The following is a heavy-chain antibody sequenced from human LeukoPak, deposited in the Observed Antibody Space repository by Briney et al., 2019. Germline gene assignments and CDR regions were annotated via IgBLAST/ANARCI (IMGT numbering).Heavy chain of an antibody. CDR1: GGSISSGGYY. CDR3: ARDGKYCSGGSCYSAGIDY. Sequence: ASETLSLTCTVSGGSISSGGYYYSWIRQHPGKGLEWIGHIYYSGSAFYNPSLKSRGTMSIDTSKNQSSLNLSSVTAADTAVYYCARDGKYCSGGSCYSAGIDYWGQGTLVTVSS. J-gene: IGHJ4*02. CDR2: IYYSGSA. V-gene: IGHV4-31*03. D-gene: IGHD2-15*01.